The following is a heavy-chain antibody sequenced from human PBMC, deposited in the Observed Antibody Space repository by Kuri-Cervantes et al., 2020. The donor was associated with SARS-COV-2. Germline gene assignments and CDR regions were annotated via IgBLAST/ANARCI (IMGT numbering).Heavy chain of an antibody. V-gene: IGHV3-30-3*01. Sequence: GGSLRLSCAASAFTFSSYAMHWVRQAPGKGLEWVAFISYDGSNKYYADSVKGRFTISRDNSKNTLYLQMNSLRAEDTAVYYCARDRVGVHDYWGQGTLVTVFS. CDR3: ARDRVGVHDY. D-gene: IGHD2-21*01. J-gene: IGHJ4*02. CDR1: AFTFSSYA. CDR2: ISYDGSNK.